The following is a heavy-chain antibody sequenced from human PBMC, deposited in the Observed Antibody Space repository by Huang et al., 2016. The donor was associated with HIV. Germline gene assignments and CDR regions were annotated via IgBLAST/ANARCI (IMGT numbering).Heavy chain of an antibody. J-gene: IGHJ2*01. CDR3: ARAIIGWYIWYFDL. V-gene: IGHV3-53*01. Sequence: EVQLVEYGGGLIQPGGSLRLSCAASGFTFSDNYMGWVSQTPGKGLEWVSVIHSGGRAYSADSVKGRFTISRDNSKNMLFLQMDSLTVGDTALYYCARAIIGWYIWYFDLWGRGSLVTVSS. CDR1: GFTFSDNY. D-gene: IGHD6-19*01. CDR2: IHSGGRA.